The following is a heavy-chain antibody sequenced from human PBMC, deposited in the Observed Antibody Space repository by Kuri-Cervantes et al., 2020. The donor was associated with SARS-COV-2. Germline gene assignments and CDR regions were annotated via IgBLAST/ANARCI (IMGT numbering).Heavy chain of an antibody. D-gene: IGHD3-22*01. J-gene: IGHJ4*02. Sequence: SCAASGFTFSNAWMSWVRQAPGKGLEWVGRIKSKTDGGTTDYAAPVKGRFTISRDDSKNTLYLQMNSLKTEDTAVYYCTTELRYYYDSSGYQFDYWGQGTLVTVSS. CDR2: IKSKTDGGTT. CDR1: GFTFSNAW. V-gene: IGHV3-15*01. CDR3: TTELRYYYDSSGYQFDY.